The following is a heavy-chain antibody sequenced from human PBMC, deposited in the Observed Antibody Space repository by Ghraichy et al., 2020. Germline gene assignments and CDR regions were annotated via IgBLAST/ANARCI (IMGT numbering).Heavy chain of an antibody. J-gene: IGHJ5*02. D-gene: IGHD5-24*01. Sequence: SETLSLTCTVSDGSINSYFWSWIRQPPGKGLEWIGYVYRSGSTNYNPSLKSRVPISVDTSKRQFSLRLSSVPAADTAVYYCARSFSSGYNSNWFDPWGQGTLVTVSS. CDR1: DGSINSYF. V-gene: IGHV4-59*01. CDR2: VYRSGST. CDR3: ARSFSSGYNSNWFDP.